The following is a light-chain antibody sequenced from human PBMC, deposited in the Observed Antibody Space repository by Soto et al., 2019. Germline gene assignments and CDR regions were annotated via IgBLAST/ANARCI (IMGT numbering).Light chain of an antibody. CDR3: QQYGSSPPET. CDR2: GAS. J-gene: IGKJ1*01. CDR1: QSVSSSY. Sequence: EIVLTQSPGTLSLSPGERATLSCRASQSVSSSYLAWYQQKPGQAPRLLIYGASNRATGIPARFSGSGSGTDFTLTISRLEPEDFAVYYCQQYGSSPPETFGQGTKVEIK. V-gene: IGKV3-20*01.